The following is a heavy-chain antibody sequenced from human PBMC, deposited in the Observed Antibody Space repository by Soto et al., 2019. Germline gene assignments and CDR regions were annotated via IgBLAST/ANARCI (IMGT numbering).Heavy chain of an antibody. CDR3: ARSLRVYGLGWFVT. Sequence: QVQLQESGPGLLKPSQTLSLTCTVSGGSINSGFYYWSWVRQPPGKALEWVGYIYYSGSTIYNPSLERGVSLTIDTSENQFSPKLSSVTAADPAVYYFARSLRVYGLGWFVTWGQGTLVTVSS. CDR2: IYYSGST. CDR1: GGSINSGFYY. V-gene: IGHV4-30-4*01. D-gene: IGHD5-12*01. J-gene: IGHJ5*02.